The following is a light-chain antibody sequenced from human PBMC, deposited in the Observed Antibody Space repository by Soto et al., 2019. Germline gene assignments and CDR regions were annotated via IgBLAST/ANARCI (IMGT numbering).Light chain of an antibody. J-gene: IGKJ1*01. CDR3: EQHRRYPWT. Sequence: DIQMTQSPSTLSASVGDRVTLTCRASQNIGLSLAWFQQKPGKAPKLLIYGASSLESGVPSRFSGSGSGTEFTLTISSLQPDDFATYYCEQHRRYPWTFGQGTKVEIK. V-gene: IGKV1-5*01. CDR1: QNIGLS. CDR2: GAS.